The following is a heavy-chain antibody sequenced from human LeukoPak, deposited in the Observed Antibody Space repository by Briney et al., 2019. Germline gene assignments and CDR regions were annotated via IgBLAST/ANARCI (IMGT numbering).Heavy chain of an antibody. CDR2: ISAHNGNT. D-gene: IGHD2-2*01. V-gene: IGHV1-18*01. CDR3: ARAPVVVPAAPMWFDP. Sequence: ASVKVSCKASGYTFTSYDINWVRQAPGQGLEWMGWISAHNGNTDYAQNLQGRVTMTTDTSTNTAYMELRSLTSDDTAVYYCARAPVVVPAAPMWFDPWGQGTLVTVSS. CDR1: GYTFTSYD. J-gene: IGHJ5*02.